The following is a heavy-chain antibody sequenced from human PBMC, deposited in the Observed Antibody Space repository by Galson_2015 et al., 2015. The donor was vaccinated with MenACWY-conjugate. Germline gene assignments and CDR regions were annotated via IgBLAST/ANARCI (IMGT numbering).Heavy chain of an antibody. Sequence: QSGAEVKKPGESLKISCKGSGYNFITYWIGWVRQMPGKGLEWVGLTSPTDSKTRYSPAFEGQVTISADKSISTAYLQWNSLQASDTAMYYCARHPPGGRGMDVWGQGTTVTVSS. D-gene: IGHD1-26*01. CDR3: ARHPPGGRGMDV. CDR1: GYNFITYW. CDR2: TSPTDSKT. J-gene: IGHJ6*02. V-gene: IGHV5-51*01.